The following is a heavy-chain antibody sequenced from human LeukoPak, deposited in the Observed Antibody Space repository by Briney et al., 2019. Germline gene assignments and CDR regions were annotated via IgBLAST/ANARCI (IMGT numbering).Heavy chain of an antibody. CDR3: ARAPAYSSSWPFDY. J-gene: IGHJ4*02. CDR1: XXTFISYA. V-gene: IGHV1-69*05. CDR2: IIPIFGTA. Sequence: SXXTFISYAISXVRQAPGQGLEWXGRIIPIFGTANYAQKFQGRVTITTDESTSTAYMELSSLRSEDTAVYYCARAPAYSSSWPFDYWGQGTLVTVSS. D-gene: IGHD6-13*01.